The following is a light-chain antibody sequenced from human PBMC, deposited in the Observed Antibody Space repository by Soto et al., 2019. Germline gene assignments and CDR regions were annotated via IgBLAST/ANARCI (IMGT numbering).Light chain of an antibody. CDR3: QQRNSWPPTFT. Sequence: EIVLTQSPATLSLSPGERATLSCRASQSVGSFLAWYQQKPGQAPRLLIYDTSSRATGIPARFSGSGSGTDFTLTISSREPEDFAVDYCQQRNSWPPTFTFGQGTRLEIK. V-gene: IGKV3-11*01. CDR1: QSVGSF. J-gene: IGKJ5*01. CDR2: DTS.